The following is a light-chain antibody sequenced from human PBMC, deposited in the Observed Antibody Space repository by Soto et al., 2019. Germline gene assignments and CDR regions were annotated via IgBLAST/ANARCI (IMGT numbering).Light chain of an antibody. V-gene: IGLV2-14*01. Sequence: QSALTQPASVSGSPGQSITISCTGTNSDVGGYIYVSWYQQYPGRAPQLIIYKVSNRPSGVSNRFSGSKSGNTASLTISGLQAEDEADYYCSSYTSGSHVYVFGTGTKVTVL. CDR3: SSYTSGSHVYV. CDR1: NSDVGGYIY. J-gene: IGLJ1*01. CDR2: KVS.